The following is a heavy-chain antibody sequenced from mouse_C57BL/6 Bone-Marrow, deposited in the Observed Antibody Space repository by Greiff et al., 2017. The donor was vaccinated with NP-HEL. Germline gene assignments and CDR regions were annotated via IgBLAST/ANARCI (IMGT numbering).Heavy chain of an antibody. V-gene: IGHV1-39*01. CDR2: INPNYGTT. CDR3: ARGGPNYVTSAWFAY. CDR1: GYSFTDYN. J-gene: IGHJ3*01. D-gene: IGHD2-1*01. Sequence: EVQGVESGPELVKPGASVKISCKASGYSFTDYNMNWVKQSNGKSLEWIGVINPNYGTTSYNQKFKGKATLTVDQSSSTAYMQLNSLTSEDSAVYYCARGGPNYVTSAWFAYWGQGTLVTVSA.